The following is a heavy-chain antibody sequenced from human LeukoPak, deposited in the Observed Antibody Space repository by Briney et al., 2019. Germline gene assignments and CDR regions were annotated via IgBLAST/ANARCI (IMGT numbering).Heavy chain of an antibody. D-gene: IGHD2-2*01. CDR1: GFTFSSYG. V-gene: IGHV3-30*18. J-gene: IGHJ4*02. CDR2: ISYDGSNK. Sequence: GGSLRLSCAASGFTFSSYGMHWVRQAPGKGLGWVAVISYDGSNKYYADSVKGRFTISRDNSKNTLYLQMNSLRAEDTAVYYCAKDYCSSTSCYPYDYWGQGTLVTVSS. CDR3: AKDYCSSTSCYPYDY.